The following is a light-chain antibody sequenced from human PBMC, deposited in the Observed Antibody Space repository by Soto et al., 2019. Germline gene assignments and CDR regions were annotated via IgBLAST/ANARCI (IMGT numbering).Light chain of an antibody. J-gene: IGLJ3*02. CDR2: DTH. Sequence: QSVLTQPHAVSGAPGQRVSISCTGTNSNIGAGYDVHWYQQLPGAAPRLLIFDTHDRPSGVPDRFSGSKSGTSATLAITGLQAEDEADYFCQSYDNKLSGSGVFGGGTKLTVL. V-gene: IGLV1-40*01. CDR1: NSNIGAGYD. CDR3: QSYDNKLSGSGV.